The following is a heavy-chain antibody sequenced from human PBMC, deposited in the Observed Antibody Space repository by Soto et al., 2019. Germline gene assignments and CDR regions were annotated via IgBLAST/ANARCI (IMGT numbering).Heavy chain of an antibody. Sequence: SVKVSCKDSVDTFSSSTITWVRQDPGQGLEWMGRIIPLLDTADYAQNFQGRFTISRDNAENSVYLEMESLRDEDTALYYCARDVDADFRTDFDYWGRGTLVTVSS. CDR1: VDTFSSST. CDR2: IIPLLDTA. D-gene: IGHD4-17*01. J-gene: IGHJ4*02. CDR3: ARDVDADFRTDFDY. V-gene: IGHV1-69*08.